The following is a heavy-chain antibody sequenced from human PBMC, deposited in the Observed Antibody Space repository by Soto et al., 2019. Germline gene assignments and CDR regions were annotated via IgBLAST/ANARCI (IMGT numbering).Heavy chain of an antibody. J-gene: IGHJ4*02. CDR1: GYTFTSYG. V-gene: IGHV1-18*01. Sequence: ASVKVSCKASGYTFTSYGISWVRQAPGQGLEWMGWISAYNGNTNYAQKLQGRVTMTTDTSTSTAYMELRSLRSDDTAVYYCARDGRFTLATITAYDYWGQGTLVTVSS. CDR3: ARDGRFTLATITAYDY. D-gene: IGHD5-12*01. CDR2: ISAYNGNT.